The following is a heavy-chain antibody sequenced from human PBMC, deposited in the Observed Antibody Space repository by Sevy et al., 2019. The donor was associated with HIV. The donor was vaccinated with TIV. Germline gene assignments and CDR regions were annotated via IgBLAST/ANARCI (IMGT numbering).Heavy chain of an antibody. CDR2: IYHSGGT. V-gene: IGHV4-38-2*01. Sequence: SETLSLTCAVSGYSISSGYYWGWIRQPPGKGLEWIGSIYHSGGTYYNTSLKSRVTISVDTSKNQFSLKLSSVTAADTAVYYCARNWYFDLWGRGTLVTVSS. J-gene: IGHJ2*01. CDR1: GYSISSGYY. CDR3: ARNWYFDL.